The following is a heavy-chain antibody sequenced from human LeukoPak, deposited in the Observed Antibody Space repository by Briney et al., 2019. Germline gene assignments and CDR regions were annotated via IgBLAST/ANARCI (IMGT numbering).Heavy chain of an antibody. CDR2: ISSSSSYI. Sequence: GGSLRLSCAASGFTFSSYSMNWVRQAPGKGLEWVSSISSSSSYIYYADSVKGRFTISRDNSKNTLYLQMNSLRAEDTAVYYCAKDLGTVTNWYFDLWGRGTLITVSS. J-gene: IGHJ2*01. CDR1: GFTFSSYS. D-gene: IGHD4-17*01. V-gene: IGHV3-21*04. CDR3: AKDLGTVTNWYFDL.